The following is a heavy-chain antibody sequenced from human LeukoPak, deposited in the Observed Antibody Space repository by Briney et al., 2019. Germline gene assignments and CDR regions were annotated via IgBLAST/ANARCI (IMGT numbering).Heavy chain of an antibody. Sequence: SETLSLTCTVSGGSISSYYWSWIRQPPGKGLEWIGYIYYSGSTNYNPSLKSRVTISVDTSKNQFSLKLSSVTAADTAVYYCARDPVVVVAATPLRSPMDVWGQGTTVTVSS. CDR1: GGSISSYY. CDR2: IYYSGST. J-gene: IGHJ6*02. V-gene: IGHV4-59*12. D-gene: IGHD2-15*01. CDR3: ARDPVVVVAATPLRSPMDV.